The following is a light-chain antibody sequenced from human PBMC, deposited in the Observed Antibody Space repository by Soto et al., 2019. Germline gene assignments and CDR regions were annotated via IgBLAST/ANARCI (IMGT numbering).Light chain of an antibody. CDR1: QSVSSN. CDR3: QQDYNLIT. CDR2: GAS. V-gene: IGKV3D-15*01. Sequence: EIVMTQSPATLSVSPGERATLSCRASQSVSSNLAWYQQKPGQAPRLLIYGASTRATSIPARFSGSGSGTDFTLTISSLQPEDFAVYYCQQDYNLITFGQGTRLEIK. J-gene: IGKJ5*01.